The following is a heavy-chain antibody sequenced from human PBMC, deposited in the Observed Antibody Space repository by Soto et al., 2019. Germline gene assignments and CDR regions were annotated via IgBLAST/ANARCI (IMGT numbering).Heavy chain of an antibody. J-gene: IGHJ3*01. CDR3: AKFRIYSAFRNAVDL. CDR1: GFTFSSFA. CDR2: ISGSAGNI. V-gene: IGHV3-23*01. D-gene: IGHD2-15*01. Sequence: EVQLLESGGGLVEPGGSLRLSCAASGFTFSSFAMSWVRQAPGKGLEWVSLISGSAGNIYYADSVRGRFTISRDNSNNTLYLQMNSLRADDTAVYYCAKFRIYSAFRNAVDLWGRGTVVTVSS.